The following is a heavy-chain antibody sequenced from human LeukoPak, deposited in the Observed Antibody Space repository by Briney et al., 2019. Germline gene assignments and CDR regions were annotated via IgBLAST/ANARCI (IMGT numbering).Heavy chain of an antibody. CDR3: ARLGDYGMDV. Sequence: KVSCKGYVYSFTSYWIGWVRQMPGKGLEWMGIINPADSDTRYSPSFQGQATISTDKSISTAYLQWSSLKASDTAMYYCARLGDYGMDVWAKGPRSPSH. J-gene: IGHJ6*02. CDR2: INPADSDT. V-gene: IGHV5-51*01. CDR1: VYSFTSYW.